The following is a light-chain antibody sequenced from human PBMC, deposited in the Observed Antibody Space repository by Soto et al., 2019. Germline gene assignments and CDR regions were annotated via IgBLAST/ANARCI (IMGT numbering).Light chain of an antibody. J-gene: IGKJ1*01. V-gene: IGKV3-15*01. CDR2: GAS. CDR3: QQYNNWPRT. CDR1: QSVSSN. Sequence: IVVTQSPATLSVTKRERATLSCRASQSVSSNLAWYQQKPGQAPRRLIYGASTRATGIPARFSGSGSGTEFTLTISSLQSEDFAVYYCQQYNNWPRTFGQGTKVDI.